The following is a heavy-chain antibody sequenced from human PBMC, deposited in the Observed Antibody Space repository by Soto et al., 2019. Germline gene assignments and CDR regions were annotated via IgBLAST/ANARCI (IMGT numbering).Heavy chain of an antibody. CDR2: ITGGRGPT. CDR1: GFSVSTYA. V-gene: IGHV3-23*01. Sequence: EVQLLESGGDLVQPGGSLRLSCSASGFSVSTYAMTWVRQSPGEGLEWVATITGGRGPTYYADSVKGRFTVSRDDSMNILYLRMTGLRADDTAIYYCVQDLWNVIYDSWGQGTLVTVSS. D-gene: IGHD1-1*01. J-gene: IGHJ4*02. CDR3: VQDLWNVIYDS.